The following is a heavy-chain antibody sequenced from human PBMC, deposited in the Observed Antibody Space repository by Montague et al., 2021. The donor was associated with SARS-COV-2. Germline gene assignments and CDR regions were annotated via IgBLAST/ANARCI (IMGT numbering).Heavy chain of an antibody. J-gene: IGHJ4*02. CDR3: GKGRENSRSYLVNV. D-gene: IGHD3-10*01. V-gene: IGHV3-43*02. CDR2: IFGDGLTT. CDR1: GFSFESYA. Sequence: SLRLSCAASGFSFESYAMHWVRQTPGKGLEWVSLIFGDGLTTRYADSVKGRFTISRDNSKNSLYLQMISLRTEDSALYYCGKGRENSRSYLVNVWGQGTRVTVSS.